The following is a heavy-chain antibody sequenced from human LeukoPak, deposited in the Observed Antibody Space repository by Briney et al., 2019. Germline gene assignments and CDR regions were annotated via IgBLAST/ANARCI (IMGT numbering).Heavy chain of an antibody. J-gene: IGHJ3*02. CDR2: IKQDGSEK. CDR3: ARDVGPTMLDAFDI. Sequence: PGGSLRLSCAASGFTFSSYWMSWVRQAPGKGLEWVANIKQDGSEKYYVDPVKGRFTISRDSAKNSLYLQMNSLRAEDTAVYYCARDVGPTMLDAFDIWGQGTMVTVSS. D-gene: IGHD4/OR15-4a*01. CDR1: GFTFSSYW. V-gene: IGHV3-7*03.